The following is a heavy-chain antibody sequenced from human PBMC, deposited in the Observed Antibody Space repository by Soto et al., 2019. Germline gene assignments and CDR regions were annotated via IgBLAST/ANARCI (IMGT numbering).Heavy chain of an antibody. CDR2: ISAYNGNT. V-gene: IGHV1-18*01. CDR3: ARVSPGYYDFWSGYYISGFDP. CDR1: GYTFTSYG. J-gene: IGHJ5*02. Sequence: QVQLVQSGAEVKKPGASVKVSCKASGYTFTSYGISWVRQAPGQGLEWMGWISAYNGNTNYAQKLQGRVTMTTDTSTSTAYMELRSLRSDDTAVYYCARVSPGYYDFWSGYYISGFDPWGQGTLVTVSS. D-gene: IGHD3-3*01.